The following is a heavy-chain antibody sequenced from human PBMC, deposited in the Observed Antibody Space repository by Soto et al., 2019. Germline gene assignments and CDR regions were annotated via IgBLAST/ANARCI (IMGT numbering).Heavy chain of an antibody. V-gene: IGHV3-11*01. CDR1: GFTFSDYY. J-gene: IGHJ4*02. Sequence: QVQLVESGGGLVKPGGSLRLSCAASGFTFSDYYMSWIRQAPGKGLEWISYIRNSASSIYYADSVKGRFTISRDNAKNSLYLRMNSLRAEDTAVYYCARDSSSSLAGYWGQGTLVTVSS. CDR3: ARDSSSSLAGY. CDR2: IRNSASSI. D-gene: IGHD6-6*01.